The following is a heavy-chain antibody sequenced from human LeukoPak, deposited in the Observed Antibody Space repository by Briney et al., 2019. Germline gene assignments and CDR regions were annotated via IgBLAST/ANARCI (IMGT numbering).Heavy chain of an antibody. Sequence: GGSLRLSCVASGFSFINAWMSWVRQTPGKGPEWVGRIKSKFDGGTTDYAAPVEGRFTISRDDSKDTVYLQMNSLKIEDTAVYYCSTLYVYNNRGPPPWGQGTLVTVSS. CDR3: STLYVYNNRGPPP. D-gene: IGHD3-16*01. CDR2: IKSKFDGGTT. CDR1: GFSFINAW. J-gene: IGHJ5*02. V-gene: IGHV3-15*01.